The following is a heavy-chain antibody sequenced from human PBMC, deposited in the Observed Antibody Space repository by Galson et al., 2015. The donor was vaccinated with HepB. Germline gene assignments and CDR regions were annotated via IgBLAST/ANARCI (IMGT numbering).Heavy chain of an antibody. J-gene: IGHJ4*02. D-gene: IGHD6-19*01. CDR3: ARDRSGAVAGTPWAYFDY. CDR1: GYTFTSYA. Sequence: SVKVSCKASGYTFTSYAMHWVRQAPGQRLEWMGWINAGNGNTKYSQKFQGRVTITRDTSASTAYMELSSLRSEDTAVYYCARDRSGAVAGTPWAYFDYWGQGTLVTVSS. CDR2: INAGNGNT. V-gene: IGHV1-3*01.